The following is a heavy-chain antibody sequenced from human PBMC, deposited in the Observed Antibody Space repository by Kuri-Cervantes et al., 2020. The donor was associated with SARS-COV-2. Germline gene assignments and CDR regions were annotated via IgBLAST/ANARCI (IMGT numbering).Heavy chain of an antibody. Sequence: GKSLKISCAASGLTFSSYWMSWVHQAPGKGLEWVANIKQVGSEKYYVDSVKGRFTISRDNAKNSLYLQMNSLKTEDTAVYYCTRAAAGSLGILTGYLDYWGQGTLVTVSS. CDR1: GLTFSSYW. CDR3: TRAAAGSLGILTGYLDY. V-gene: IGHV3-7*03. J-gene: IGHJ4*02. D-gene: IGHD3-9*01. CDR2: IKQVGSEK.